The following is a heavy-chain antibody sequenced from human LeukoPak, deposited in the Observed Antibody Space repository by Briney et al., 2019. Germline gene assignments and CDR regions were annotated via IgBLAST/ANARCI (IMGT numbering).Heavy chain of an antibody. V-gene: IGHV3-30*18. CDR3: AKDRVVWEQVATYGLDV. D-gene: IGHD1-26*01. J-gene: IGHJ6*02. Sequence: PGGSLRLSCTASGFTFSTYGVHWVRRAPGKGLEWVAVISYDGSDQDYADSVKGRFTISRDNSKNTVFVEVNSVRAEDAAVYYCAKDRVVWEQVATYGLDVWGQGTTVIVPS. CDR1: GFTFSTYG. CDR2: ISYDGSDQ.